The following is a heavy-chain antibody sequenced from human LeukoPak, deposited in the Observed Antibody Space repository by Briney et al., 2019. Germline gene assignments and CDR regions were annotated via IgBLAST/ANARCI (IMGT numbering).Heavy chain of an antibody. CDR3: ARDWYYYDSSGYAFDY. D-gene: IGHD3-22*01. CDR2: INHSGST. J-gene: IGHJ4*02. Sequence: PSETLSLTCAVYDGSFSGYYWSWIRQPPGKGLEWIGEINHSGSTNYNPSLKSRVTISLDTSKSQFSLKVRYVTAADTAVYYCARDWYYYDSSGYAFDYWGQGTLVTVSS. CDR1: DGSFSGYY. V-gene: IGHV4-34*01.